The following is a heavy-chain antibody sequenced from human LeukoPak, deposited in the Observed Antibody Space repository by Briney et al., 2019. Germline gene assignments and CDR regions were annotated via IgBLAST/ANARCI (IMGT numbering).Heavy chain of an antibody. CDR1: GGSFSGYY. Sequence: SETLSLTCAVYGGSFSGYYWSWIHQPPGKGLEWIGEINHSGSTNYNPSLKSRVTISVDTSKNQFSLKLSSVTAADTAVYYCARGRGQLGGYHYYYYMDVWGKGTTVTVSS. J-gene: IGHJ6*03. V-gene: IGHV4-34*01. CDR3: ARGRGQLGGYHYYYYMDV. CDR2: INHSGST. D-gene: IGHD6-6*01.